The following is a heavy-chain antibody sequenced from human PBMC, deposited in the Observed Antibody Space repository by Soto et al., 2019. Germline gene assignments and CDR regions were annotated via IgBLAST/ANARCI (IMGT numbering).Heavy chain of an antibody. D-gene: IGHD6-19*01. CDR1: GFTFSSYG. CDR2: ISYDGSNK. CDR3: AKSKSSGWYERPYYFDY. Sequence: GGSLRLSCAASGFTFSSYGMHWVRQAPGKGLEWVAVISYDGSNKYYADSVKGRFTISRDNSKNTLHLQMNSLRAEDTAVYYCAKSKSSGWYERPYYFDYWGQGTLVTVSS. J-gene: IGHJ4*02. V-gene: IGHV3-30*18.